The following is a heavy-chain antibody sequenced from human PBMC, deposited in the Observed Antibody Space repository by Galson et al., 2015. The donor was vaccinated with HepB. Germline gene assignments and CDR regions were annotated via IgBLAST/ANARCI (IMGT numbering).Heavy chain of an antibody. D-gene: IGHD5-18*01. J-gene: IGHJ4*02. Sequence: LSLTCTVSGDSISSYYWSWIRQSPGKGLEWIGNYSGSTTYNPSLKSRVTISVDTSKNQLSLKLSSVTAADTAMYYCARNGRGYSYDYWGQGTLVTVSS. CDR3: ARNGRGYSYDY. CDR2: NYSGST. CDR1: GDSISSYY. V-gene: IGHV4-59*01.